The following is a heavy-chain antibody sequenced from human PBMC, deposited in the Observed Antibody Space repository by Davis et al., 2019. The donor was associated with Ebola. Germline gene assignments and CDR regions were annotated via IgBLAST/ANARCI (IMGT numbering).Heavy chain of an antibody. V-gene: IGHV3-23*01. CDR1: GFTFSSYA. D-gene: IGHD2-2*01. CDR3: ARDHIVVVPAAITYYYYGMDV. Sequence: GESLKISCAASGFTFSSYAMSWVRQAPGKGLEWVSAISGSGGSTYYADSVKGRFTISRDNSKNTLYLQMNSLRAEDTAVYYCARDHIVVVPAAITYYYYGMDVWGQGTTVTVSS. J-gene: IGHJ6*02. CDR2: ISGSGGST.